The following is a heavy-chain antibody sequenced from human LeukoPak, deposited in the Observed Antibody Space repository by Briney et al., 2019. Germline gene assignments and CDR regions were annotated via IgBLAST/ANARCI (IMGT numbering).Heavy chain of an antibody. D-gene: IGHD2-15*01. CDR1: GGSISSYF. CDR2: IYYSGST. J-gene: IGHJ4*02. V-gene: IGHV4-59*08. Sequence: SETLSLTCTVSGGSISSYFWSWIRQPPGKGLEWIGYIYYSGSTNYNPSLKSRVTISIDKSKTQFSLRLSSVTAADTAVYYRARGYYYFDYWGQGTLVTVSS. CDR3: ARGYYYFDY.